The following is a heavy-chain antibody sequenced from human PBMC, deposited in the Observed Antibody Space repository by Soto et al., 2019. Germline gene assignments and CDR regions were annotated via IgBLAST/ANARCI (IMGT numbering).Heavy chain of an antibody. V-gene: IGHV4-39*01. CDR3: ARPRQATYYYDSSGYYPNWFDP. D-gene: IGHD3-22*01. CDR1: GGSISSSSYY. Sequence: SETLSLTCTVSGGSISSSSYYWGWIRQPPGKGLEWIGSIYYSGSTYYNPSLKSRVTISVDTSKNQFSLKLSSVTAADTAVYYCARPRQATYYYDSSGYYPNWFDPWGQGTLVTVSS. CDR2: IYYSGST. J-gene: IGHJ5*02.